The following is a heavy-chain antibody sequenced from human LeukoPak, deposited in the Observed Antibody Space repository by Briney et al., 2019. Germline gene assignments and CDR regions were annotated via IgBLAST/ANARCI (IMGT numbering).Heavy chain of an antibody. CDR3: AKRLHSVYAFDI. Sequence: GGSLRLSCAASGFTFSSYAMNWVRHAPGKGLEWVSAISCSGGSTYYADSVKGRFTISRDNSKNTLYLQMNSLRAEDTAVYYCAKRLHSVYAFDIWGQGTMVTVSS. D-gene: IGHD5-18*01. CDR2: ISCSGGST. J-gene: IGHJ3*02. V-gene: IGHV3-23*01. CDR1: GFTFSSYA.